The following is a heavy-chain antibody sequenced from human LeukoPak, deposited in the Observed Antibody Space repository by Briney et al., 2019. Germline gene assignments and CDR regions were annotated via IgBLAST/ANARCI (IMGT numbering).Heavy chain of an antibody. D-gene: IGHD2-21*02. CDR3: AIDLAYCGGDCYSP. Sequence: ASVKVSCKASGYTFTSYDINWVRQATGQGLEWMGWMNPNSGSTGYAQKFQGRVTMTRNTSISTAYMELSSLRSEDTAVYYCAIDLAYCGGDCYSPWGQGTLVTVSS. CDR1: GYTFTSYD. CDR2: MNPNSGST. J-gene: IGHJ5*02. V-gene: IGHV1-8*01.